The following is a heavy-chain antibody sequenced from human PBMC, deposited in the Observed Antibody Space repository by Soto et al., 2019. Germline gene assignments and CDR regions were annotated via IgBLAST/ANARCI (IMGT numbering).Heavy chain of an antibody. J-gene: IGHJ3*02. CDR2: IYWNDDK. CDR1: GFSLSTSGVG. V-gene: IGHV2-5*01. CDR3: AHNGDYDLWSGPGDAFDI. Sequence: QITLKESGPTLVKPTQPLTLTCTFSGFSLSTSGVGVGWIRQPPGKALEWLALIYWNDDKRYSPSLKSRLTITQETSKNQVVLTMTNMDPVDTATYYCAHNGDYDLWSGPGDAFDIWGQGTMVTVSS. D-gene: IGHD3-3*01.